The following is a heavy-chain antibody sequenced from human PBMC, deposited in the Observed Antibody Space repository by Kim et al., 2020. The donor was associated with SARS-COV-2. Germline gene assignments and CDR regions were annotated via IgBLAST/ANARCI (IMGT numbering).Heavy chain of an antibody. J-gene: IGHJ6*02. V-gene: IGHV1-46*01. CDR1: GYTFTSYY. D-gene: IGHD3-3*01. Sequence: ASVKVSCKASGYTFTSYYMHWVRQAPGQGLEWMGIINPSGGSTSYAQKFQGRVTMTRDTSTSTVYMELSSLRSEDTAVYYCARDLSNYDFWSGYFGYYYGMDVGGQGTTVTVSS. CDR3: ARDLSNYDFWSGYFGYYYGMDV. CDR2: INPSGGST.